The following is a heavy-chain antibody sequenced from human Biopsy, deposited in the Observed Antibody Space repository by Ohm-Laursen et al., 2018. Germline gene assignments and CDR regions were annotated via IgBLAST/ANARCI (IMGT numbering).Heavy chain of an antibody. D-gene: IGHD6-19*01. J-gene: IGHJ4*02. Sequence: ASVKVSCKVSGHSFTSYYMHWVRQAPGQGLERMGMINPSGSTTSYPQIFQGKVTMTRDTSKSTVYMELSSLRSADTDVYFYARNTGWYGDLYYFDYWGQGTLVTVSP. CDR1: GHSFTSYY. CDR2: INPSGSTT. CDR3: ARNTGWYGDLYYFDY. V-gene: IGHV1-46*01.